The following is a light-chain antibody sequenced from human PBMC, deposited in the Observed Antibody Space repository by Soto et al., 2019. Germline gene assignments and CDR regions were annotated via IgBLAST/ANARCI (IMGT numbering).Light chain of an antibody. V-gene: IGLV1-40*01. Sequence: QPVLTQPPSVSGAPGQRVTISCTGGSSSIGAGYDVHWYQHLPGTAPKLLIYGDSNRPSGVPDRFSGSKSGPSASLAITGLLAEDEGDYYCQSYDSSLSGRVVFGGGTQLTVL. CDR2: GDS. CDR1: SSSIGAGYD. CDR3: QSYDSSLSGRVV. J-gene: IGLJ2*01.